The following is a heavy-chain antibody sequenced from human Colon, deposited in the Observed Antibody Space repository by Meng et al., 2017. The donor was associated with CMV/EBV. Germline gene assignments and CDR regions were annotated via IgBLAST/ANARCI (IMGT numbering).Heavy chain of an antibody. CDR2: ISAYNGNT. Sequence: ASVKVSCKASGYTFTSYGISWVRQAPGQGLEWMGWISAYNGNTNYAQKLQGRVTMTTDTSTSTAYMELRSLRSDDTAVYYCAKHDTKYGYGRDYFEYWGQGILVTVSS. V-gene: IGHV1-18*01. CDR1: GYTFTSYG. J-gene: IGHJ4*01. CDR3: AKHDTKYGYGRDYFEY. D-gene: IGHD5-18*01.